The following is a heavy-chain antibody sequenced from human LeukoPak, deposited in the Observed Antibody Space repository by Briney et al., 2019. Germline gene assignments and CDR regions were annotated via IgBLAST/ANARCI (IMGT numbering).Heavy chain of an antibody. CDR1: GFTFSDYY. V-gene: IGHV3-11*01. J-gene: IGHJ3*02. CDR3: ANVDSSARDDAFDI. Sequence: PGGSLRLSCAASGFTFSDYYMSWIRQAPGKGLEWVSYISSSGSTIYYADSVKGRFTISRDNSKNTLYLQMNSLRAEDTAVYYCANVDSSARDDAFDIWGQGTVVTVSS. CDR2: ISSSGSTI. D-gene: IGHD6-19*01.